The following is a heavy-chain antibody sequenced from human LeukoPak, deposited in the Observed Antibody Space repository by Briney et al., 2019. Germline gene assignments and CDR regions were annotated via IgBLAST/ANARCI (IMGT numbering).Heavy chain of an antibody. CDR3: ARDSKITAAGLVYFDY. D-gene: IGHD6-13*01. CDR1: GGTFSSYA. CDR2: IIPILGIA. V-gene: IGHV1-69*04. Sequence: ASVKVSCKASGGTFSSYAISWVRQAPGQGVEWMGRIIPILGIANYAQKFQGRVTITADKSTSTAYMELSSLRSEDTAVYYCARDSKITAAGLVYFDYWGQGTLVTVSS. J-gene: IGHJ4*02.